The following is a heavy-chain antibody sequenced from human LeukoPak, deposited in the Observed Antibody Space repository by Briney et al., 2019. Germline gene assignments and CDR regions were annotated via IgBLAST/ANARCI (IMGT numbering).Heavy chain of an antibody. CDR2: ISGSGGST. V-gene: IGHV3-23*01. D-gene: IGHD2-21*02. Sequence: GGSLRLFCAASGFTFSSYGMSWVRQAPGKGLEWVSAISGSGGSTCYADSVKGRFTISRDNSKNTVYLQMNSLRPEDTAVYYCVRDRDWAFDYWGQGSLVTVSS. CDR1: GFTFSSYG. CDR3: VRDRDWAFDY. J-gene: IGHJ4*02.